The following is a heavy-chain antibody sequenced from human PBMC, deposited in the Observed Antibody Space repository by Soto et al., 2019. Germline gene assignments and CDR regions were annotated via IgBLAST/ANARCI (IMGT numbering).Heavy chain of an antibody. D-gene: IGHD3-22*01. CDR3: ARAPFYYDRRYSGY. V-gene: IGHV3-11*01. J-gene: IGHJ4*02. CDR2: ISNSGSTI. CDR1: GFTFSDYY. Sequence: QVQLVESGGGLVKPGGSLRLSCAGSGFTFSDYYISWIRQAPGKGLEWVSYISNSGSTIYYADSVKGRFTISRDNAKNSLYLQMNGLRAEDTAVYYCARAPFYYDRRYSGYWAQGTLVTVSS.